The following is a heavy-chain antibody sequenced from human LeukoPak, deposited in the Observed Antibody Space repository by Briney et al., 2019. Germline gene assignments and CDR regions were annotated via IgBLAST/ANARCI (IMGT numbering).Heavy chain of an antibody. CDR3: ARDQGEGYCSSTTCYERLDY. CDR1: GFTVSSNY. D-gene: IGHD2-2*01. J-gene: IGHJ4*02. CDR2: IYSGSTT. V-gene: IGHV3-66*01. Sequence: HPGGSLRLSCAASGFTVSSNYMSWVRQAPGKGLEWVSVIYSGSTTYYADSVKGRFTISRDNSNNALDLQMNSLRAEDTAVYYCARDQGEGYCSSTTCYERLDYWGQGTLVTVSS.